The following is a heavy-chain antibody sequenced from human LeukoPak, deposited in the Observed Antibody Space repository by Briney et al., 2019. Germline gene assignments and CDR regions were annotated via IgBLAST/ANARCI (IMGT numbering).Heavy chain of an antibody. CDR3: ARGVYGAYFDF. CDR1: VGSISSSFYY. D-gene: IGHD4-17*01. V-gene: IGHV4-61*05. Sequence: SETLPPTCPFSVGSISSSFYYWGWIRQPPGKGLEWIAYRQSNGYTEYYPSLMSRVTISLDTSKRQLSLKLTSVTAADTAVYYCARGVYGAYFDFWGQGTLVTVSS. CDR2: RQSNGYT. J-gene: IGHJ4*02.